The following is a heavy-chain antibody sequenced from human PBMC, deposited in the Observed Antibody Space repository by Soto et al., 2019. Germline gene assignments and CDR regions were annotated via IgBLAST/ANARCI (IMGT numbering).Heavy chain of an antibody. CDR3: AKESMPEHYGDTLFDY. CDR2: FSAGGRA. Sequence: DVQLLESGGGLVQPGGSLRLSCAASGFSFSSYALSWVRQAPGRGLEWVSTFSAGGRAYYADSVKGRFTLARDTSKNTLHLQTNSLTVEDTAVYYCAKESMPEHYGDTLFDYWGQGTRVTVSS. CDR1: GFSFSSYA. D-gene: IGHD4-17*01. J-gene: IGHJ4*02. V-gene: IGHV3-23*01.